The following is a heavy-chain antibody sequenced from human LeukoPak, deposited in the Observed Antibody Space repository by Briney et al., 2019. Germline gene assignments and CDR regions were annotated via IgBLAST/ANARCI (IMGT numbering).Heavy chain of an antibody. D-gene: IGHD2-2*02. Sequence: GGSLRLSCAASGFTFSSYAMSWVRQAPGKGLEWVSAISGSGGSTYYADSVKGRFTISKDNAKKSLYLQMNSLRVEDTAVYYCAGEARGYMAFQIWGQGTMVTVSS. CDR2: ISGSGGST. CDR3: AGEARGYMAFQI. CDR1: GFTFSSYA. J-gene: IGHJ3*02. V-gene: IGHV3-23*01.